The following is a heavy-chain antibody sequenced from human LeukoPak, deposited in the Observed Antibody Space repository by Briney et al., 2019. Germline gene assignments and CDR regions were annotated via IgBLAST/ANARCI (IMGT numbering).Heavy chain of an antibody. J-gene: IGHJ5*02. D-gene: IGHD3-10*01. CDR1: GGSISSGGYY. CDR3: ARASGGDVWFGEQNWFDP. Sequence: SSETLSLTCSVSGGSISSGGYYWSWIRQHPGKGLEWIGYIYYSGSTYYNPSLKSRVTISVDTSKNQFSLKLSSVTAADTAVYYCARASGGDVWFGEQNWFDPWGQGTLVTVSS. CDR2: IYYSGST. V-gene: IGHV4-31*03.